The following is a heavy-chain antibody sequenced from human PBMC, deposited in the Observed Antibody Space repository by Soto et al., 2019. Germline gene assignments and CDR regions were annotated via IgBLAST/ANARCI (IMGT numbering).Heavy chain of an antibody. CDR2: ITRSGDYT. Sequence: EVQLLESGGGLVQPGGSLRPSCAASGFTFSSYAMTWVRQAPGKGLEWVSAITRSGDYTQYADSVKGRFTISRDNSKNTLYLQMISLRAVDTAVYYCAKVGSYYEQFDHWYFDLWGRGTLVTVSS. V-gene: IGHV3-23*01. D-gene: IGHD3-22*01. CDR3: AKVGSYYEQFDHWYFDL. CDR1: GFTFSSYA. J-gene: IGHJ2*01.